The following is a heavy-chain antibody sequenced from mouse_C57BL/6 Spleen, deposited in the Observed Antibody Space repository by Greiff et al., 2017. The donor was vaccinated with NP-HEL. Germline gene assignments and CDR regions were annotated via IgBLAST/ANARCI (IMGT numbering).Heavy chain of an antibody. CDR1: GYAFSSSW. D-gene: IGHD1-1*01. J-gene: IGHJ1*03. CDR2: IYPGDGDT. V-gene: IGHV1-82*01. Sequence: QVQLQQSGPELVKPGASVKISCKASGYAFSSSWMNWVKQRPGKGLEWIGRIYPGDGDTNYNRKFKGKATLTADKSSSTAYMQLNSLTSEDSAVYFCARSDYYGSSYWYFDVWGTGTTVTVSS. CDR3: ARSDYYGSSYWYFDV.